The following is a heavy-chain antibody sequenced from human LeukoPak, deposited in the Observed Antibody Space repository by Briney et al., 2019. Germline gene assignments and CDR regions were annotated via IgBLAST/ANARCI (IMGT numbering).Heavy chain of an antibody. CDR1: GGSISSGGYY. CDR3: ARPLSISGYYYDAFDI. Sequence: SETLSLTCTVSGGSISSGGYYWSWIRQHPGKGLEWIGYIYYRGSTNYNPSLKSRVTISVDTSKNQFSLKLSSVTAADTAVYYCARPLSISGYYYDAFDIWGQGTMVTVSS. CDR2: IYYRGST. V-gene: IGHV4-61*08. J-gene: IGHJ3*02. D-gene: IGHD3-22*01.